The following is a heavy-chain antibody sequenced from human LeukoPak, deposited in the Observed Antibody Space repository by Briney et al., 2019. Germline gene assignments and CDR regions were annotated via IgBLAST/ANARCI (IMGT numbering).Heavy chain of an antibody. CDR1: GFTFSSYW. J-gene: IGHJ5*01. V-gene: IGHV3-7*01. CDR2: IKQDGSEK. CDR3: ARDKVVGPTKFDS. D-gene: IGHD1-26*01. Sequence: GGSLRLSCAASGFTFSSYWMSWVRQAPGKGLEWVANIKQDGSEKYYVDSVKGRFTISRVNAKNSVYLHMNSLRAEDTAVYYCARDKVVGPTKFDSWGQGTLVTVSS.